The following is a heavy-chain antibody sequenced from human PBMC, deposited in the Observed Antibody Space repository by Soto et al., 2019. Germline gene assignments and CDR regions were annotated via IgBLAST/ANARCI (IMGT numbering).Heavy chain of an antibody. D-gene: IGHD6-19*01. CDR2: IYYSGST. J-gene: IGHJ4*02. Sequence: SETLSLTCTVSGGSISSYYWSWIRQPPGKGLEWIGYIYYSGSTNYNPSLKSRVTISVDTSKNQFSLKLSSVTAADTAVYYCARDRYSSGWYDYWGQGTLVTVSS. CDR1: GGSISSYY. V-gene: IGHV4-59*01. CDR3: ARDRYSSGWYDY.